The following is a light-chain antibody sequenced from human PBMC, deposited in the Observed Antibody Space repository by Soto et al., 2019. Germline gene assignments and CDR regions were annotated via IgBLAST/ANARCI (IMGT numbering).Light chain of an antibody. CDR1: QSINRW. Sequence: DIQMTQSPSTLSASVGDRVTITYRASQSINRWLAWYQQKPGKAPKLLIYRASSLESGVPSRFSGSGSGTEFTLTISSLQPDDFATYYCQQYSSYPGFGQGTRVEIK. V-gene: IGKV1-5*03. J-gene: IGKJ1*01. CDR2: RAS. CDR3: QQYSSYPG.